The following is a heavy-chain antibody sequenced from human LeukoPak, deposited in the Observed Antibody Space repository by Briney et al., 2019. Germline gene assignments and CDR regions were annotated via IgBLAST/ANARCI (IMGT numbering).Heavy chain of an antibody. CDR3: GNYDSRGKFDY. CDR1: GYTFTSYG. Sequence: ASVKVSCKASGYTFTSYGISWVRHAPGQGLEWMGWVSAYNGNTKYAQKFQGRVTMTTDTTTSTAYMELRSLRSDDTAVYFCGNYDSRGKFDYWGQGTLVTVSS. CDR2: VSAYNGNT. J-gene: IGHJ4*02. D-gene: IGHD3-22*01. V-gene: IGHV1-18*01.